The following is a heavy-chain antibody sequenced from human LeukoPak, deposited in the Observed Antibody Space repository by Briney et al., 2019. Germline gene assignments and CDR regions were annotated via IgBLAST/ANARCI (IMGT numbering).Heavy chain of an antibody. V-gene: IGHV1-46*01. J-gene: IGHJ4*02. Sequence: ASVNVSFKASGYTFTIYYMHWVRQAPGQGLEWMGIINPSGGSTSYAQKFQGRVTMTGDTSTSTVYMELSSLRSEDTAVYYCARAVYCSGGSCYSGPTFDYWGQGTLVTVSS. CDR3: ARAVYCSGGSCYSGPTFDY. CDR1: GYTFTIYY. CDR2: INPSGGST. D-gene: IGHD2-15*01.